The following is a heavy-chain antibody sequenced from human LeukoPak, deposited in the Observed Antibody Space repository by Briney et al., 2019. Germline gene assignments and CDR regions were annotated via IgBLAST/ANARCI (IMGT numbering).Heavy chain of an antibody. CDR2: IYTSGST. D-gene: IGHD6-13*01. J-gene: IGHJ6*03. Sequence: SETLSLTCTVSGGSISSGGYYWSWIRQPAGKGLEWIGRIYTSGSTNYNPSLKGRVTMSVDTSKNQFSLKLSSVTAADTAVYYCARDSWWTAAGYYYYMDVRGKGTTVTVSS. V-gene: IGHV4-61*02. CDR1: GGSISSGGYY. CDR3: ARDSWWTAAGYYYYMDV.